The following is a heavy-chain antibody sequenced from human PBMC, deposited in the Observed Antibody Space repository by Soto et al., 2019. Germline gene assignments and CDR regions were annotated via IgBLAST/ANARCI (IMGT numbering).Heavy chain of an antibody. V-gene: IGHV4-59*01. J-gene: IGHJ4*02. Sequence: QVQLQESGPGLVKPSETLSLTCTVSGGSISSYCWSWVRQPPGEGLEWIANICNSGGTNYKPSLKSRVVISVDTSRNQFSLKLSSVSAADTAVYYCARGVGRYGSNVDYWGQGTLVTVSS. CDR2: ICNSGGT. CDR1: GGSISSYC. CDR3: ARGVGRYGSNVDY. D-gene: IGHD1-26*01.